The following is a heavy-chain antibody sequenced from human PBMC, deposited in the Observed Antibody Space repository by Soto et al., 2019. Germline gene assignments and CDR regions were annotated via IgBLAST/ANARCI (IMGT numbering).Heavy chain of an antibody. CDR1: EFTFRNDW. Sequence: EVHLVESGGDLVQPGGSLRLSCAVSEFTFRNDWMTWVRQAPGKGLEWVANINEPGSETYYVDSVKGRFIISRDNAKSSLFLQMNSLRAEDTAVYYWATHSGFRKDYWGQGTLVTVSS. V-gene: IGHV3-7*02. CDR3: ATHSGFRKDY. D-gene: IGHD2-15*01. J-gene: IGHJ4*02. CDR2: INEPGSET.